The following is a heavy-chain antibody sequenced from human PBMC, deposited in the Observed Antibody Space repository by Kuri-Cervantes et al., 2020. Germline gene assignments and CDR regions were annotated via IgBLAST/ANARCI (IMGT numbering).Heavy chain of an antibody. CDR2: IYYSGST. Sequence: GSLRLSCTVSGGSISSSSYYWSWIRQPPGKGLEWIGYIYYSGSTNYNPSLKSRVTISVDTSKNQFSLKLSSVTAADTAVYYCASVRLGKKSYYYYGMDVWGRGTTVTVSS. V-gene: IGHV4-61*01. J-gene: IGHJ6*02. D-gene: IGHD3-16*01. CDR3: ASVRLGKKSYYYYGMDV. CDR1: GGSISSSSYY.